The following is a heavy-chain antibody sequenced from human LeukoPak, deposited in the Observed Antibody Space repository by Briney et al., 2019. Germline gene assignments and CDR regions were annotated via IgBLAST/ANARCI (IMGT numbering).Heavy chain of an antibody. CDR1: GFTFGSNW. CDR3: ARDPSTASAWFYFDL. CDR2: INQDGSVR. V-gene: IGHV3-7*01. Sequence: PGGSLRLSCAASGFTFGSNWMSWVRQAPGKGLEWVAHINQDGSVRYYVYSVKGRFTISRDNTKNSLYLQMNNLRVDDTAIYYCARDPSTASAWFYFDLWGQGTLVTVSS. D-gene: IGHD6-19*01. J-gene: IGHJ4*02.